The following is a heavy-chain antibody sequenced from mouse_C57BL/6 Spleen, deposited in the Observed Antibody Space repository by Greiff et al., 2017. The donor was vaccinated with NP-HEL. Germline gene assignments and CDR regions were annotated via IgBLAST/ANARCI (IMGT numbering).Heavy chain of an antibody. CDR3: ASAPPFYY. CDR1: GYSFTGYY. J-gene: IGHJ3*01. V-gene: IGHV1-42*01. Sequence: VQLQQSGPELVKPGASVKISCKASGYSFTGYYMNWVKQSPEKSLEWIGVINPSTGCTTYNQKFKAKATLTVDKSSSTAYMQLKSLTSEDSAVYYCASAPPFYYWGKGTLVTVSA. CDR2: INPSTGCT.